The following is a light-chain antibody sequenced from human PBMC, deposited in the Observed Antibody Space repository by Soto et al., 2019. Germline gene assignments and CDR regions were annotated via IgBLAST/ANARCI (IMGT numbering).Light chain of an antibody. V-gene: IGKV3-20*01. CDR3: QQYGNSPIT. CDR1: QSVGNN. CDR2: GAS. J-gene: IGKJ5*01. Sequence: VMTQSPATLSVSPGERASLSCGASQSVGNNLAWYRQKPGQAPRLLVYGASSRATGIPDRFSGSGSGTDFTLTISRLEPEDFAVYYCQQYGNSPITFGQGTRLEIK.